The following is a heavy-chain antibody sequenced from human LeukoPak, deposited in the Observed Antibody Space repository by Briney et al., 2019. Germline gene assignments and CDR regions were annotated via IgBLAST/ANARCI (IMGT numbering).Heavy chain of an antibody. CDR3: ANLGLSSSRFDY. CDR1: GGSFSGYY. Sequence: ETLSLTCAVYGGSFSGYYWSWVRQAPGKGLEWVSAISGSGGSTYYADSVKGRFTISRDNSKNTLYLQMNSLRAEDTAVYYCANLGLSSSRFDYWGQGTLVTVSS. J-gene: IGHJ4*02. D-gene: IGHD6-6*01. CDR2: ISGSGGST. V-gene: IGHV3-23*01.